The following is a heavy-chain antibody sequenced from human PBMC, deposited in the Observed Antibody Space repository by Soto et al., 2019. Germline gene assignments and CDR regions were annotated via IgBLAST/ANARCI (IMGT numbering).Heavy chain of an antibody. D-gene: IGHD3-22*01. CDR2: ISSSSSYI. CDR3: AKVPYYYDSSGYYEN. Sequence: PGGSLRLSCAASGFTFSSYSMNWVRQAPGKGLEWVSSISSSSSYIYYADSVKGRFTISRDNAKNSLYLQMNSLRAEDTAVYYCAKVPYYYDSSGYYENWGQGTLVTVSS. J-gene: IGHJ4*02. CDR1: GFTFSSYS. V-gene: IGHV3-21*04.